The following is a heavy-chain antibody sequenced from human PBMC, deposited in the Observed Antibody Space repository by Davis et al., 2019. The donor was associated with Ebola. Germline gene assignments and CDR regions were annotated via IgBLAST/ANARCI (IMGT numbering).Heavy chain of an antibody. D-gene: IGHD3-10*01. V-gene: IGHV4-39*07. J-gene: IGHJ5*02. CDR3: ARVPSYYYASGTNWFDP. CDR2: ISYTEST. CDR1: GGSISTTYY. Sequence: PSEILSLTCTVSGGSISTTYYWGWIRQPPGKGLEWIATISYTESTYYNPSLQSRVTISLDRTKNQFSLRLTFLTAADTAVYYCARVPSYYYASGTNWFDPWGQGTLVTVSS.